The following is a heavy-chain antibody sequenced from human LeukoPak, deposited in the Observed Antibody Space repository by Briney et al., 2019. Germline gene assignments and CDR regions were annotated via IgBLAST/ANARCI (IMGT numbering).Heavy chain of an antibody. J-gene: IGHJ4*02. D-gene: IGHD2-2*01. V-gene: IGHV3-7*01. CDR1: GFTFSSYW. Sequence: PGGSLRLSCAASGFTFSSYWMSWVRQAPGKGLEWVANIKQDGSEKYYVDSVKGRFIISRDNAKNSLYLQMNSLRAEDTAVYYCARGGDIVVVPVPRDWGQGTLVTVSS. CDR2: IKQDGSEK. CDR3: ARGGDIVVVPVPRD.